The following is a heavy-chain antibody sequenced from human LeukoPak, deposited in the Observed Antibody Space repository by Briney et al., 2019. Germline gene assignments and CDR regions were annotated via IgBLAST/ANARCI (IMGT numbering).Heavy chain of an antibody. CDR3: ARVFIEMATTMGWFDP. V-gene: IGHV1-18*01. CDR1: GYTFTSYG. Sequence: ASVKVSCKASGYTFTSYGISWVRQAPGQGLEWMGWISAYNGNTNYAQKLQGRVTMTTDTSTSTAYMELRSLRSDDTAVYYCARVFIEMATTMGWFDPWGQGTLVTVSS. D-gene: IGHD5-24*01. J-gene: IGHJ5*02. CDR2: ISAYNGNT.